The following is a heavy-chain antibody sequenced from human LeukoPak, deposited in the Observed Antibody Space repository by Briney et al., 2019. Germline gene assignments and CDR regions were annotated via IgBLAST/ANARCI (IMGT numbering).Heavy chain of an antibody. CDR3: ARGYYGGINYFQY. Sequence: ASVKVSCKPFGYTFTGHYLHRVRQAPGQGLEWMGWINPNSGGKKHAQNFQGRVTLTRDTSIGTAYMELSSLRSDDTAVYYCARGYYGGINYFQYWGQGTLVTVSS. D-gene: IGHD3-3*01. CDR1: GYTFTGHY. CDR2: INPNSGGK. V-gene: IGHV1-2*02. J-gene: IGHJ4*02.